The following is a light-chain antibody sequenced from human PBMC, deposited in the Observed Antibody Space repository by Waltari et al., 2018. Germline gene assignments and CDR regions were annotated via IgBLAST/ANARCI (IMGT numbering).Light chain of an antibody. V-gene: IGLV2-23*02. CDR2: EVT. CDR3: YSSAMSAFVV. CDR1: SSDIGSYNF. J-gene: IGLJ3*02. Sequence: QSALTQPASVSGSPGQSITISCTGTSSDIGSYNFVSWYQPHPGKSPKLILYEVTKRPSGVSARCAGSKSGNTASLTISGLQAEDDADYYCYSSAMSAFVVFGGGTKLTVL.